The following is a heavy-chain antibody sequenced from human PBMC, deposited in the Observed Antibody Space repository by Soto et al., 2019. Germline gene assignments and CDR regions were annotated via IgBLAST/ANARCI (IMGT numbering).Heavy chain of an antibody. J-gene: IGHJ4*02. V-gene: IGHV3-23*01. Sequence: GGSLRLSCAASGFTFSSYAMSWVRQAPGKGLEWVSAMSVSGGSTYYADSVKGRFTISRDKSNNTLSLQMNSLRAEDTAIYYCAKDDVTTVTVFDYWGQGTLVTVSS. CDR3: AKDDVTTVTVFDY. CDR1: GFTFSSYA. D-gene: IGHD4-17*01. CDR2: MSVSGGST.